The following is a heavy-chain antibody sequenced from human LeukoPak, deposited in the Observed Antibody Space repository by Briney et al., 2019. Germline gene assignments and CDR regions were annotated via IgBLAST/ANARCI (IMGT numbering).Heavy chain of an antibody. CDR2: INPKSGGT. J-gene: IGHJ3*02. CDR3: ARGPRITIFGVVMANDAFDI. V-gene: IGHV1-2*02. CDR1: GYTFTSYA. D-gene: IGHD3-3*01. Sequence: ASVKVSCKASGYTFTSYAMNWVRQAPGQGLEWMGWINPKSGGTVYAQKFQGRVTMTRDTSSSTAYMELSRLRFDDTVVYYCARGPRITIFGVVMANDAFDIWGQGTMVTVSS.